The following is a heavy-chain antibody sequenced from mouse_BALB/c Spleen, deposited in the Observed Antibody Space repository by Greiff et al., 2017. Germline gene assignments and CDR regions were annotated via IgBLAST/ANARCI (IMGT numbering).Heavy chain of an antibody. J-gene: IGHJ3*01. V-gene: IGHV2-9*02. CDR2: IWAGGST. D-gene: IGHD2-10*01. Sequence: VQLQQSGPGLVAPSQSLSITCTVSGFSLTSYGVHWVRQPPGKGLEWLGVIWAGGSTNYNSALMSRLSISKDNSKSQVFLKMNSLQTDDTAMYYCATPTMVTPAWFAYWGQGTLVTVSA. CDR3: ATPTMVTPAWFAY. CDR1: GFSLTSYG.